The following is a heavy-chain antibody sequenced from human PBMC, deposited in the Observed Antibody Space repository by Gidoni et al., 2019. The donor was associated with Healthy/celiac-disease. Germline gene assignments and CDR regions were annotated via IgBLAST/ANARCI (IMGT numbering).Heavy chain of an antibody. CDR2: ISSSSSYI. CDR3: AREDALYYFDY. Sequence: EVQLVESGGGLVKPGGSLRLSCAASGFTFSSYSMNWVRQAPGKGLEWISSISSSSSYIYYADSVKGRFTISRDNAKNSLYLQMNSLRAEDTAVYYCAREDALYYFDYWGQGTLVTVSS. CDR1: GFTFSSYS. D-gene: IGHD2-2*01. J-gene: IGHJ4*02. V-gene: IGHV3-21*01.